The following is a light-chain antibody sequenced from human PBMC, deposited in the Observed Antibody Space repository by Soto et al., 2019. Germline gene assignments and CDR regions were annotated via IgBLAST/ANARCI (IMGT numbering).Light chain of an antibody. CDR1: SSNIGAGSD. V-gene: IGLV1-40*01. CDR2: GNS. CDR3: QSYDSSLSAVV. J-gene: IGLJ2*01. Sequence: SVLTQPPSVSVAPGQRVTISCTLSSSNIGAGSDVHWYQQLPVLAPELLIYGNSHQPSVVPGRFYGSKSGNSASLAITGLQAEDVDDYYCQSYDSSLSAVVFGGGTKLTVL.